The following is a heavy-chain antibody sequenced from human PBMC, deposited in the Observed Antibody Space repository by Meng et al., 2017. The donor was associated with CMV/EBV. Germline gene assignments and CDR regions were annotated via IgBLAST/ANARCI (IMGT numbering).Heavy chain of an antibody. V-gene: IGHV4-34*01. D-gene: IGHD2-2*01. CDR1: GGSFSGYY. J-gene: IGHJ5*02. CDR3: ARTYCSSTSCRYRNGGWFDP. CDR2: INHSGST. Sequence: ESLKISCAVYGGSFSGYYWSWIRRPPGKGLEWIGEINHSGSTNYNPSLKSRVTISVDTSKNQFSLKLSSVTAADTAVYYCARTYCSSTSCRYRNGGWFDPWGQGTLVTVSS.